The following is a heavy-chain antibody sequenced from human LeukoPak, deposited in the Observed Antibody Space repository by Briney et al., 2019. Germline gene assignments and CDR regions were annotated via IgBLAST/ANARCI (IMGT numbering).Heavy chain of an antibody. V-gene: IGHV1-18*01. CDR1: GYTFTSYG. CDR2: ISAYNGNT. CDR3: ARDWVYYDSSGYYHYYYGMDV. Sequence: ASVKVSCKASGYTFTSYGISWVRQAPGQGLEWMGWISAYNGNTNYAQKLQGRVTMTTDTSTSTAYMELRSLRSDDTAVYYCARDWVYYDSSGYYHYYYGMDVWGQGTTVTVSS. D-gene: IGHD3-22*01. J-gene: IGHJ6*02.